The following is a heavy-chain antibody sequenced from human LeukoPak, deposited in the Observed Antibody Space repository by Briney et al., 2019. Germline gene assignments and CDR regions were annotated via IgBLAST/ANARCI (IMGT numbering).Heavy chain of an antibody. CDR2: INPNSGGT. CDR1: GYTFTGYY. V-gene: IGHV1-2*06. D-gene: IGHD5-18*01. CDR3: AREDTAMVPLGYYYCGMDV. Sequence: ASVKVSCKASGYTFTGYYMHWVRQAPGQGLEWMGRINPNSGGTNYAQKFQGRVTMTRDTSISTAYMELSRLRSDDTAVYYCAREDTAMVPLGYYYCGMDVWGQGTTVTVSS. J-gene: IGHJ6*02.